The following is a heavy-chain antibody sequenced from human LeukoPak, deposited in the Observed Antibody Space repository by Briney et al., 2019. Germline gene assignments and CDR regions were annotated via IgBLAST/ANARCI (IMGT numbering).Heavy chain of an antibody. CDR3: ARRVNTPYDSSGYRFDY. D-gene: IGHD3-22*01. J-gene: IGHJ4*02. CDR2: IYYSGST. CDR1: GGSISSSSYY. Sequence: SETLSLTCTVSGGSISSSSYYWGWIRQPPGKGLEWIGSIYYSGSTYYNPSLKSRVTISVDTSKKQFSLKLSSVTAADTAVYYCARRVNTPYDSSGYRFDYWGQGTLVTVSS. V-gene: IGHV4-39*01.